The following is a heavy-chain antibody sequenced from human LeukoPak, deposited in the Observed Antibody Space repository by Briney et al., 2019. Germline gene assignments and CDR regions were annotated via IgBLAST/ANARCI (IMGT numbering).Heavy chain of an antibody. V-gene: IGHV3-53*01. CDR1: GFSVTSNY. D-gene: IGHD4-11*01. J-gene: IGHJ4*02. CDR2: IYGGGGT. CDR3: ARSRLGYSNFDF. Sequence: GGSLRLSCAASGFSVTSNYMHWVRQAPGKGLGWVSVIYGGGGTDYADSVKGRLTISRDTSTNTVYLQMNSLRAEDTAVYYCARSRLGYSNFDFWGQGALITVSS.